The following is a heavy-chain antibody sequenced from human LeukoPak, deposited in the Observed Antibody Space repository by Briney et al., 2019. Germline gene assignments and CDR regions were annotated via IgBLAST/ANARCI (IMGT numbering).Heavy chain of an antibody. J-gene: IGHJ5*02. CDR3: ARLSLWSGYYLFDP. Sequence: ASVKVSCMASGYTFTGYYMHWVRQAPGQGLEWMGWINPNSGGTNYAQKCQGRVTMTRDTSISTAYMELSRLRSDDTAVYYCARLSLWSGYYLFDPWGQGTLVTVSS. D-gene: IGHD3-3*01. CDR1: GYTFTGYY. CDR2: INPNSGGT. V-gene: IGHV1-2*02.